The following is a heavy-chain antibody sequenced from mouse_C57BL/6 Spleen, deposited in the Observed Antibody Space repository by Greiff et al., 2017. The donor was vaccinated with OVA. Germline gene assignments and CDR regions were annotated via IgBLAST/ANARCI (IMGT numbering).Heavy chain of an antibody. Sequence: VKLQQPGAELVRPGSSVKLSCKASGYTFTSYWMDWVKQRPGQGLEWIGNIYPSDSETHYNQKFKDKATLTVDKSSSTAYMQLSSLTSEDSAVYYCARFYYYGSTIDYWGQGTTLTVSS. CDR3: ARFYYYGSTIDY. CDR2: IYPSDSET. CDR1: GYTFTSYW. D-gene: IGHD1-1*01. J-gene: IGHJ2*01. V-gene: IGHV1-61*01.